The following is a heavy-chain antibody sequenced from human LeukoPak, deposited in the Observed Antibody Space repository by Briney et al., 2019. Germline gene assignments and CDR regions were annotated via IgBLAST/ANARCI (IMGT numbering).Heavy chain of an antibody. CDR1: GFXFSRSW. V-gene: IGHV3-74*01. CDR3: VRALASPDDY. J-gene: IGHJ4*02. CDR2: SNNDGSTT. Sequence: PGGSLRLSCAASGFXFSRSWMHWARQAPGEGLVWVSRSNNDGSTTNYADSVKGRFTISRDNAKNTLYLQMNSLRGEDTAVYYCVRALASPDDYWGQGTLVTVSS.